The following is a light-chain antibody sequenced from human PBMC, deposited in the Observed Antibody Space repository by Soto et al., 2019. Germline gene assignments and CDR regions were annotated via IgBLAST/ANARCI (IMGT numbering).Light chain of an antibody. Sequence: QSVLTQPPSASGTPGQRVTISCSGSSSNIGTNTVNWYLQLPGTAPKLLMYNNNQRPSGVPERFSGSKSGTSASLAIGGLQSEDEAYYYCAACDDSLDGFYVFGSGTKVTVL. J-gene: IGLJ1*01. CDR1: SSNIGTNT. CDR2: NNN. V-gene: IGLV1-44*01. CDR3: AACDDSLDGFYV.